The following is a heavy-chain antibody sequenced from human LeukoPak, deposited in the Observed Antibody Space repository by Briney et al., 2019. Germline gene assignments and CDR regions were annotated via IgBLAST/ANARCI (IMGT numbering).Heavy chain of an antibody. D-gene: IGHD3-22*01. CDR3: ARATTYYYDSSGYYPFDY. Sequence: SETLSPTCTVSGGPISTYHWGWIRQPPGKGLEWIGSIYYSGSTYYNPSLKSRVTISVDTSKNQFSLKLSSVTAADTAVYYCARATTYYYDSSGYYPFDYWGQGTLVTVSS. V-gene: IGHV4-39*07. CDR2: IYYSGST. J-gene: IGHJ4*02. CDR1: GGPISTYH.